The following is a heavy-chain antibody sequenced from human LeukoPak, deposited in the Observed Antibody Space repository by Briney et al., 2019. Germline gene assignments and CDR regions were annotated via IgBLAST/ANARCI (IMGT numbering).Heavy chain of an antibody. D-gene: IGHD3-16*02. CDR2: IQQDESQR. V-gene: IGHV3-7*05. Sequence: GSLRLSCAASGFTFSNYWMSWVRQAPGKGLEWVANIQQDESQRYYVDSVEGRFTISRDNANNSLYLQMNSLRAEDTAVYYCARDGMITFGGVIVNDYWGQGTLVTVSP. CDR1: GFTFSNYW. J-gene: IGHJ4*02. CDR3: ARDGMITFGGVIVNDY.